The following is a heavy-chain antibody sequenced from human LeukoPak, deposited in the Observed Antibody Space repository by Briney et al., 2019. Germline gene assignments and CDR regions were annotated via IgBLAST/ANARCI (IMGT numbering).Heavy chain of an antibody. J-gene: IGHJ3*02. CDR2: ISYDGSNK. V-gene: IGHV3-30*18. CDR3: AKIRNYGSGSYYDAFDI. Sequence: HPGGSLRLSCAASGSTFSSYGMHWVRQAPGKGLEWVAVISYDGSNKYYADSVKGRFTISRDNSKNTLYLQMNSLRAEDTAVYYCAKIRNYGSGSYYDAFDIWGQGTMVTVSS. CDR1: GSTFSSYG. D-gene: IGHD3-10*01.